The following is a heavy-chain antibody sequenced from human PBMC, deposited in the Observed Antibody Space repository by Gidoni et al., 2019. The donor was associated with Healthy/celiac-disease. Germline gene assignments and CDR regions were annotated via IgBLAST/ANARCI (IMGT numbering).Heavy chain of an antibody. Sequence: QVQLQQWGAGLLKPSETLSLTCAVYGGSFSGYYWRWLRQPPGKGLEWIGEITHSGSTNYNPSLKSRVTISVDTSKNQFSLKLSSVTAADTAVYYCARAGYSSSWGVDYWGQGTLVTVSS. D-gene: IGHD6-13*01. CDR2: ITHSGST. J-gene: IGHJ4*02. CDR3: ARAGYSSSWGVDY. CDR1: GGSFSGYY. V-gene: IGHV4-34*01.